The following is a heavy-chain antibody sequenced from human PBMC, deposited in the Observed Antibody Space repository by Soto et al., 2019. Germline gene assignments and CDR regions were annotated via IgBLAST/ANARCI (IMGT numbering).Heavy chain of an antibody. CDR1: GYSFTSYW. CDR3: ARQQKEYYYYGMDV. V-gene: IGHV5-10-1*01. CDR2: IDPSDSYT. J-gene: IGHJ6*02. Sequence: PGESLKISCKGSGYSFTSYWISWARQMPGKGLEWMGRIDPSDSYTNYSPSFQGHVTISADKSISTAYLQWSSLKASDTAMYYCARQQKEYYYYGMDVWGQGTTVTVSS.